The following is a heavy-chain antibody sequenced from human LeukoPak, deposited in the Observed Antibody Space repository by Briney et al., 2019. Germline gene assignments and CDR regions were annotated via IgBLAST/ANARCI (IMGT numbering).Heavy chain of an antibody. J-gene: IGHJ3*01. CDR1: GGSISTYY. V-gene: IGHV4-59*08. CDR2: IHYSGST. CDR3: ARHITVSYDAFNL. Sequence: SETLSLTCTVSGGSISTYYWSWIRQPPGKGLEWIGYIHYSGSTNYNPSLKSRVTISGDTSKKQFSLNLSSVTAADTAVYYCARHITVSYDAFNLWGRGTMVTVSS. D-gene: IGHD6-19*01.